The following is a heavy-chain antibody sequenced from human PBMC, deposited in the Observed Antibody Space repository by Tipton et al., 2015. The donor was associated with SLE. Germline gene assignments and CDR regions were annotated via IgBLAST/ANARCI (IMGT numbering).Heavy chain of an antibody. V-gene: IGHV1-69*02. CDR2: IIPTLGVA. CDR3: ARSEAAAGSTFEF. D-gene: IGHD6-13*01. CDR1: GDTFSSYT. Sequence: QSGAEVKKPGSSVRVSCKASGDTFSSYTINWVRQAPGQGLEWMGRIIPTLGVANYAQKLQGRVTITADRSTTTAYMELSSLRSDDTAVYYCARSEAAAGSTFEFWGQGTLVTVSS. J-gene: IGHJ4*02.